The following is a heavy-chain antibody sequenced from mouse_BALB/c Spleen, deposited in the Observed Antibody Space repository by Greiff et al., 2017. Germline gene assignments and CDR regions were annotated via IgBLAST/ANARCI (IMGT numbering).Heavy chain of an antibody. D-gene: IGHD2-12*01. V-gene: IGHV5-17*02. CDR3: ARNKNTTSAMDY. J-gene: IGHJ4*01. CDR1: GFTFSSFG. Sequence: EVQLVESGGGLVQPGGSRKLSCAASGFTFSSFGMHWVRQATEKGLEWVAYISSGSSTIYYADTVKGRFTISRDNPKNTLFLHMTSLRSEDTAMYYCARNKNTTSAMDYWGQGTSVTVSS. CDR2: ISSGSSTI.